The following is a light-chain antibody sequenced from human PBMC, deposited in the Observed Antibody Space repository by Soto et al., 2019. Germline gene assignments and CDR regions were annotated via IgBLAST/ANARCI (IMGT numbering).Light chain of an antibody. V-gene: IGKV3-11*01. CDR1: QSVSSY. CDR2: DAS. J-gene: IGKJ1*01. Sequence: EIVLTQSPATLSLSPGERATLSCRASQSVSSYLAWYQQKPGQAPMLLIYDASNRATGIPARFSGSGSGTDFTLTISSLEPEDFAVYYGQQRSNWPWTFGQGTKVEIK. CDR3: QQRSNWPWT.